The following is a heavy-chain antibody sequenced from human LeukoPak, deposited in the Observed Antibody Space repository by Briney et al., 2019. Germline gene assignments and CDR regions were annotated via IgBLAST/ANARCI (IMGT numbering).Heavy chain of an antibody. J-gene: IGHJ4*02. D-gene: IGHD2-15*01. CDR2: IKQDGSAK. V-gene: IGHV3-7*01. CDR3: AGGQGYLIEY. Sequence: PGGSLRLSCAASGFTFSSYWMNWVRQAPGKGLEWLAIIKQDGSAKYYVDSIKGRLTISRDNAKSFLYLQMNSLRAEDAAVYYCAGGQGYLIEYWGQGTLVTVSS. CDR1: GFTFSSYW.